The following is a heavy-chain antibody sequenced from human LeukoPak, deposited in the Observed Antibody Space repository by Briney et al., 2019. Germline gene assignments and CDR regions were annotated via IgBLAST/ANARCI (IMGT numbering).Heavy chain of an antibody. J-gene: IGHJ3*02. Sequence: SETLSLTCTVSGGSISSGGYYWSWIRQHAGKGLEWIGYIYYSGSTYYNPSLKSRVTISVDTSKNQFSLKLSSVTAADTAVYYCARVKLYDAFDIWGQGTMVTVSS. V-gene: IGHV4-31*03. D-gene: IGHD6-6*01. CDR2: IYYSGST. CDR1: GGSISSGGYY. CDR3: ARVKLYDAFDI.